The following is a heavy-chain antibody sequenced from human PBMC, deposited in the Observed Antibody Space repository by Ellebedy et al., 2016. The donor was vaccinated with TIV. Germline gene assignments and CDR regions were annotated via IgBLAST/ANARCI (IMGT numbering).Heavy chain of an antibody. CDR3: ARVNMIPPRYCSGGSCYSEYIDP. D-gene: IGHD2-15*01. Sequence: GSLRLSCTVSGGSISSYYWSWIRQPPGKGLEWIGYIYYSGSTNYNPSLKSRVTISVDTSKNQFSLKLSSVTAADTAVYYCARVNMIPPRYCSGGSCYSEYIDPWGQGTLVTVSS. V-gene: IGHV4-59*01. CDR1: GGSISSYY. J-gene: IGHJ5*02. CDR2: IYYSGST.